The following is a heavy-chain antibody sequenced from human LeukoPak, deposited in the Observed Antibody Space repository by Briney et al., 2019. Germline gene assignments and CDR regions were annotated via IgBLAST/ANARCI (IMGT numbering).Heavy chain of an antibody. D-gene: IGHD1-26*01. V-gene: IGHV3-23*01. CDR1: GFTFSSYA. CDR3: AKKPRRRELLTYFDY. CDR2: ISGSGGST. Sequence: GGSLRLSCAASGFTFSSYAMSWVRQAPGKGLEWVSAISGSGGSTYYVDSVKGRFTISRDNSKNTLYLQMNSLRAEDTAVYYCAKKPRRRELLTYFDYWGQGTLVTVSS. J-gene: IGHJ4*02.